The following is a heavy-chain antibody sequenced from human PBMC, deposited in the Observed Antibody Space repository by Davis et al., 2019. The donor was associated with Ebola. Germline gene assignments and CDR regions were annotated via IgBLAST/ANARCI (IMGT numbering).Heavy chain of an antibody. Sequence: SETLSLTCAVSGGSISSGGYSWSWIRQPPGKGLEWIGYIYHSGSTYYNPSLKSRVTISVDRSKNQFSLKLSSVTAADTAVYYCARVRLELRYYGMDVWGKGTTVTVSS. CDR3: ARVRLELRYYGMDV. D-gene: IGHD1-7*01. V-gene: IGHV4-30-2*01. J-gene: IGHJ6*04. CDR2: IYHSGST. CDR1: GGSISSGGYS.